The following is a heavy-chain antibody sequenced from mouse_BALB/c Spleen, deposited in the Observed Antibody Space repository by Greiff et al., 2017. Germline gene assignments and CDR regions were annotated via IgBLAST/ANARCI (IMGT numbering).Heavy chain of an antibody. J-gene: IGHJ4*01. CDR3: AAYYVNCDGAMDY. CDR1: GFNIKDTY. D-gene: IGHD2-10*01. CDR2: IDPANGNT. Sequence: VQLQQSGAELVKPGASVKLSCTASGFNIKDTYMHWVKQRPEQGLEWIGRIDPANGNTKYDPKFQGKATITADTSSNTAYLQLSGLTSEDTAVYYCAAYYVNCDGAMDYWGQGTSGTVSS. V-gene: IGHV14-3*02.